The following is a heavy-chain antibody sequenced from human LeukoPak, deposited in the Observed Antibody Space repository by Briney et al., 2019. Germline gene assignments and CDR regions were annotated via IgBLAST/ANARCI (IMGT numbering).Heavy chain of an antibody. CDR1: GFTFSNAW. CDR2: ISGSGGST. CDR3: AKVRAGTFYYYYGMDV. J-gene: IGHJ6*02. D-gene: IGHD6-13*01. V-gene: IGHV3-23*01. Sequence: SGGSLRLSCAASGFTFSNAWMSWVRQAPGKGLEWVSAISGSGGSTYYADSVKGRFTISRDNSKNTLYLQMNSLRAEDTAVYYCAKVRAGTFYYYYGMDVWGQGTTVTVSS.